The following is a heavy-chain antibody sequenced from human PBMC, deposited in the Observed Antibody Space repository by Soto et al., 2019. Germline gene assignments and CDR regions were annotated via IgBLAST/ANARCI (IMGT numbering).Heavy chain of an antibody. CDR1: GGSFSSYA. CDR3: ARDLRAAGRPGMDV. CDR2: IIPIVGTG. V-gene: IGHV1-69*13. D-gene: IGHD6-13*01. Sequence: ASVKVSCKASGGSFSSYAISWVRQAPGQGLEWMGGIIPIVGTGNYAQNFQGRVTITADESTSTDYMELSSLRSEDTAMYYCARDLRAAGRPGMDVWGQGTTVNVSS. J-gene: IGHJ6*02.